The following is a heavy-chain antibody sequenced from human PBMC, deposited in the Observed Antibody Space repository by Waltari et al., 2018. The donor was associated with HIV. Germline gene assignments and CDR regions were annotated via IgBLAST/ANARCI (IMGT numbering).Heavy chain of an antibody. Sequence: EVQLLESGGGLVQPGGSLRLSCAASGFPFSNYAMRWVRQGPGKGLEWVSVISGSGGNTCYADSVKGRFTISRDNSKNTLYLQMSSLRAEDTALYYCAKDLGAVGIMVRGVDAFDFWGQGTMVTVSS. J-gene: IGHJ3*01. CDR1: GFPFSNYA. CDR2: ISGSGGNT. V-gene: IGHV3-23*01. CDR3: AKDLGAVGIMVRGVDAFDF. D-gene: IGHD3-10*01.